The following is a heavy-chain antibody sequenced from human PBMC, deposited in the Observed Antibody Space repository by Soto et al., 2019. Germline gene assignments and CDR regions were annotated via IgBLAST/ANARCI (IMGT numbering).Heavy chain of an antibody. CDR1: GYTFTGYY. V-gene: IGHV1-2*02. D-gene: IGHD3-10*01. CDR3: ARGGTGVTMVRGVMVYGMDV. J-gene: IGHJ6*02. Sequence: AASVKVSCKASGYTFTGYYMHWVRQAPGQGLEWMVWINPNSGGTNYAQKFQGRVTMTRDTSISTAYMELSRLRSDDTAVYYCARGGTGVTMVRGVMVYGMDVWGQGTTVTVS. CDR2: INPNSGGT.